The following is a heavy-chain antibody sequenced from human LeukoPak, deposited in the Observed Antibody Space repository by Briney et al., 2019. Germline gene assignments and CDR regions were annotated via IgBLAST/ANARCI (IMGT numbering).Heavy chain of an antibody. CDR3: ARGRIIMVRGVITFDY. D-gene: IGHD3-10*01. J-gene: IGHJ4*02. Sequence: ASVKVSCKASGYAITAYYIHWVRQAPGQGLEYMGWINPKSGGTNYAQKFQVRVTMTGDTSINTAYMESSRLRSDDTAIYYCARGRIIMVRGVITFDYWGQGTLVTVSS. CDR1: GYAITAYY. V-gene: IGHV1-2*02. CDR2: INPKSGGT.